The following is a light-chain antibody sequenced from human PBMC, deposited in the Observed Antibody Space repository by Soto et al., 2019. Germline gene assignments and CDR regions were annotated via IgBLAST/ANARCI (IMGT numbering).Light chain of an antibody. CDR3: CSYAGSRTYYV. CDR2: EVS. J-gene: IGLJ1*01. Sequence: QSVLAQPASVSGSPGQSITISCTGTSSDIGSYNLVSWYQQHPGEAPKLMIYEVSERPSGASSRFSASKSGNTASLTISGLQAEDEAEYYCCSYAGSRTYYVFGTGTKVTVL. V-gene: IGLV2-23*02. CDR1: SSDIGSYNL.